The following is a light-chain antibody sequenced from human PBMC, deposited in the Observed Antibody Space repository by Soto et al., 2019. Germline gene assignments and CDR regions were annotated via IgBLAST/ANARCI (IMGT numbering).Light chain of an antibody. J-gene: IGLJ1*01. V-gene: IGLV2-11*01. CDR3: FSYAGGYTFV. CDR2: DVT. Sequence: QSALTQPRSVSGSPGQSVTISCTGTSSDVGVYRYVSWYQQHPGKVPKLMMYDVTTRPSGIPDRFSGSKSGNTASLTISGLQAEDEADYYCFSYAGGYTFVIGTGTKLTVL. CDR1: SSDVGVYRY.